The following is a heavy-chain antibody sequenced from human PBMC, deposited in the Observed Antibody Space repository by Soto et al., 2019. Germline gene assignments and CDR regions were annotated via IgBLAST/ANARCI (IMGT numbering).Heavy chain of an antibody. V-gene: IGHV3-30*18. CDR1: GFTFSNYG. D-gene: IGHD1-26*01. CDR3: AKDLGSGSYLFDAFDI. CDR2: ISYDGSNK. J-gene: IGHJ3*02. Sequence: GGSLRLSCAASGFTFSNYGMHWVRQAPGKGLEWVAVISYDGSNKYYADSVKGRFTISRDNSKNTLYLQMNSLGAEDTAVYYCAKDLGSGSYLFDAFDIWGQGTMVTVSS.